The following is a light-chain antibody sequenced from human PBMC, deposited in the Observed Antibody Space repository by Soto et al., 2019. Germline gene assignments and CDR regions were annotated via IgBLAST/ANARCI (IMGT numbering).Light chain of an antibody. CDR1: QSVGKY. J-gene: IGKJ5*01. CDR2: DAS. Sequence: ELVMTQSPATLSLSPGERATLSCRASQSVGKYLVWYQQKPGQAPRLLIYDASNRAPGIPARFSGTGSETDFTLTISGLQSEDSAVYVCQQYNNWPFSFGQGTRLEIK. CDR3: QQYNNWPFS. V-gene: IGKV3D-15*01.